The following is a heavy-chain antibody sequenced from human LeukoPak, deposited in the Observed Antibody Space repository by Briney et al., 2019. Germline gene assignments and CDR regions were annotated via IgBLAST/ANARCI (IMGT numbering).Heavy chain of an antibody. D-gene: IGHD1-1*01. CDR1: GFTFDDYG. J-gene: IGHJ4*02. CDR3: ARVQRELMWYYDY. Sequence: PGGSLRLSCAASGFTFDDYGMSWVRQAQGKGLEWVSGINWNGGSTGYADSVKGRFTISRDNAKNSLYLQMNSLRVEDTALYYCARVQRELMWYYDYWGQGTLVTVSS. V-gene: IGHV3-20*04. CDR2: INWNGGST.